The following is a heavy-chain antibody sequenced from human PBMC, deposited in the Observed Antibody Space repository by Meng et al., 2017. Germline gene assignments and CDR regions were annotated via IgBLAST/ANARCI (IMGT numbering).Heavy chain of an antibody. J-gene: IGHJ4*02. CDR3: AREGRVDFDY. V-gene: IGHV7-4-1*02. CDR1: GYTFNRYA. D-gene: IGHD1-26*01. Sequence: QLHLVQFGVWLKKSGASVKVSCKATGYTFNRYAMNWVRQAPGQGLEWMGWINTNTGNPTYAQGFTGRFVFSLDTSVSTAYLQISSLKAEDTAVYYCAREGRVDFDYWGQGTLVTVSS. CDR2: INTNTGNP.